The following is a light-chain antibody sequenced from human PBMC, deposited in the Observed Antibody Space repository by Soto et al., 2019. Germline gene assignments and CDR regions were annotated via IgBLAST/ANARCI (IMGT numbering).Light chain of an antibody. V-gene: IGKV1-39*01. CDR3: QQTYSNPPWT. CDR2: AAS. CDR1: QNINSY. J-gene: IGKJ1*01. Sequence: DIQMTQSPSSLSVSVGDRVTITCRASQNINSYVNWYQQKPGKAPKLLIYAASSLQSGVPSRFSGSESGTDFTLTISRLQPEDFATYYCQQTYSNPPWTFGQGTKVEVK.